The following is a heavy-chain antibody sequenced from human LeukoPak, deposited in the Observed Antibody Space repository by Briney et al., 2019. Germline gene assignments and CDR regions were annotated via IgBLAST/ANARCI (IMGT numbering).Heavy chain of an antibody. D-gene: IGHD2-15*01. J-gene: IGHJ3*02. V-gene: IGHV3-7*03. Sequence: GGSLRLSCAASGFTFSSYWMSWVRQAPGKGLEWVANIKQDGREKYYVDSVKGRFTISRDNAKNSLYLQMNSLRAEDTAVYYCARSRRGDCSGGSCYSRFAFDIWGQGTMVTVSS. CDR1: GFTFSSYW. CDR3: ARSRRGDCSGGSCYSRFAFDI. CDR2: IKQDGREK.